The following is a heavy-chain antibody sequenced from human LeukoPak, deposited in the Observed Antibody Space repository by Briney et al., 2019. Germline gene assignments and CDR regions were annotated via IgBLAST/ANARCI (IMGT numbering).Heavy chain of an antibody. CDR3: AHFRDGYTFDY. Sequence: SGPTPVKPTQPLTLTCTFSVVSLSTSGGGVGWVRQPPGKALEWLALIYWDDDKRYSPSLKSRLTITKDTSKNQVVLTMTNMHPVDTATYYCAHFRDGYTFDYWGQGTLVTVSS. V-gene: IGHV2-5*02. CDR1: VVSLSTSGGG. D-gene: IGHD5-24*01. J-gene: IGHJ4*02. CDR2: IYWDDDK.